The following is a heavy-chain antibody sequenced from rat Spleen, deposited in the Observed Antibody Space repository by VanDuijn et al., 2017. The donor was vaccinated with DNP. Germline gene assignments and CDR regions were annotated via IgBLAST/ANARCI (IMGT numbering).Heavy chain of an antibody. CDR2: IGSPAYAP. V-gene: IGHV5-22*01. D-gene: IGHD4-3*01. CDR1: GFTFSAYY. CDR3: VRWNSGHFDY. Sequence: EVQLVESGGGLVQPGRSLKLSCAASGFTFSAYYMAWVRQAPAKGLEWVAYIGSPAYAPYYTDSVKGRFAISRDKAKSTLYLQMNSLGSEDMATYYCVRWNSGHFDYWGQGVMVTVSA. J-gene: IGHJ2*01.